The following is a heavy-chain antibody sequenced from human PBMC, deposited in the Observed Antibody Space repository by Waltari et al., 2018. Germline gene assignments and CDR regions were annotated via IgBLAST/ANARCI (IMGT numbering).Heavy chain of an antibody. CDR1: GFTFSSYD. CDR3: AKGPAARTNWFDP. Sequence: EVQLLESGGGLVQPGGSLRLSCAASGFTFSSYDMSWVRQAPGKGLEWVSVIGSSGRNTYYADSVKGRFTISRDESKNTLYLQMNSLRAEDTAVYYCAKGPAARTNWFDPWGQGTLVTVSS. J-gene: IGHJ5*02. V-gene: IGHV3-23*01. D-gene: IGHD2-2*01. CDR2: IGSSGRNT.